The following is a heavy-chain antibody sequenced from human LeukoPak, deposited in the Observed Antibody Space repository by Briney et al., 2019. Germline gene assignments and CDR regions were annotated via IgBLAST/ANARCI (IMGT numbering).Heavy chain of an antibody. CDR2: INHSGST. V-gene: IGHV4-34*01. J-gene: IGHJ6*02. Sequence: SETLSLTCTVSGGSISGYYWSWIRQPPGKGLEWIGEINHSGSTNYNPSLKSRATLSVDTSKNQFSLKLSSVTAADTAVYYCARKRERGYYYSYGMNVWGQGPTVTVSS. CDR3: ARKRERGYYYSYGMNV. CDR1: GGSISGYY.